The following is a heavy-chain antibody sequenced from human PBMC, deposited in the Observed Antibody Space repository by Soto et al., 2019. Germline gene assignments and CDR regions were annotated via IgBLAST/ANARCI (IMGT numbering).Heavy chain of an antibody. CDR1: GGTFSSYT. V-gene: IGHV1-69*08. CDR3: ARDGDISGWWGGDY. Sequence: QVQLVQSGAEVKKPGSSLKVSCKASGGTFSSYTITWVRQAPGQGLEWMGRIIPICGIANYAQKFQGRVTITADKTPSTDYMKLSSLRSEDTAVDYCARDGDISGWWGGDYWGQGTLVAVSS. D-gene: IGHD6-19*01. CDR2: IIPICGIA. J-gene: IGHJ4*02.